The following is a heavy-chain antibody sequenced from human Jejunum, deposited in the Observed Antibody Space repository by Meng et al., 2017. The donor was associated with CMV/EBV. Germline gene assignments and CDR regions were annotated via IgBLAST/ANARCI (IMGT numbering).Heavy chain of an antibody. CDR1: GLTLNAYT. V-gene: IGHV3-30*02. Sequence: QAQLVESGGGVVQPGRSLRLSCSVSGLTLNAYTMHWVRQAPGRGPEWVAFIEFDGIATYYADSIKGRFTISRDNSKNTVFLQMNSLKVDDTGLYYCVKAIDQWGQGTLVTVSS. CDR3: VKAIDQ. J-gene: IGHJ4*02. CDR2: IEFDGIAT. D-gene: IGHD1-26*01.